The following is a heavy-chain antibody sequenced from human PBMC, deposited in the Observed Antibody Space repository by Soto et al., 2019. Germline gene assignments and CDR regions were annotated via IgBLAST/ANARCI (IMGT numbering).Heavy chain of an antibody. CDR3: ASPLIYSSSTLGY. CDR2: ISAYNGNT. Sequence: ASVKVSFKASGYAFTGNGISWVRQAPGQGLEWMGWISAYNGNTNYAQKLQGRVTMTTDTSTSTAYMELRSLRSDDTAVYYCASPLIYSSSTLGYWGQGTLVTVSS. V-gene: IGHV1-18*04. J-gene: IGHJ4*02. CDR1: GYAFTGNG. D-gene: IGHD6-6*01.